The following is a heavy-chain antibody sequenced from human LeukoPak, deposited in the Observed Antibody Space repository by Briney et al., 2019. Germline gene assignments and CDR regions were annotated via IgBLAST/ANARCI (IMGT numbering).Heavy chain of an antibody. CDR1: GFTVSSNS. CDR2: IYSDIT. CDR3: ARDLRRLTSGYSSGFQVYYLDY. V-gene: IGHV3-53*01. D-gene: IGHD6-19*01. J-gene: IGHJ4*02. Sequence: GGSLRLSCTVSGFTVSSNSMSWVRQAPGKGLEWVSFIYSDITHYSDSVKGRFTISRDNSKNTLYLQMNSLRAEDTAVYYCARDLRRLTSGYSSGFQVYYLDYWGQGTLVTVSS.